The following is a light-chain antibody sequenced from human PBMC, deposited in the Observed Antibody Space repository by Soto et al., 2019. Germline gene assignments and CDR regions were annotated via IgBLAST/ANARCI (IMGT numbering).Light chain of an antibody. V-gene: IGKV1-5*01. Sequence: DIQMTQSPSTLSASVGDRVTTTCRASQSISTWLAWFQQKPGKAPKLLIYDASSLESGAPSRFSGSGSGTEFTLTISSLQPDDFATYYCQQYNTFLYTFGQGTKLEIK. CDR3: QQYNTFLYT. CDR2: DAS. CDR1: QSISTW. J-gene: IGKJ2*01.